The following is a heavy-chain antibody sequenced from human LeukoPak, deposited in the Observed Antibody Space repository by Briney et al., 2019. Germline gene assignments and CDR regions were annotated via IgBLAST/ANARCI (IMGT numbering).Heavy chain of an antibody. D-gene: IGHD3-3*01. V-gene: IGHV4-39*01. CDR1: GGSISSSSYY. Sequence: SETLSLTCTVSGGSISSSSYYWGWIRQPPGKGLEWIGSIYYSGSTYYNPSLKSRVTISVDTSKNQFSLKLSSVTAADTAVYYCASESARGLGNYDFWSGYPLAFDIWGQGTMVTVSS. CDR2: IYYSGST. J-gene: IGHJ3*02. CDR3: ASESARGLGNYDFWSGYPLAFDI.